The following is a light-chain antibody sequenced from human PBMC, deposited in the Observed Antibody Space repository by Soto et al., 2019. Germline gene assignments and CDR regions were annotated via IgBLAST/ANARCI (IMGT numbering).Light chain of an antibody. V-gene: IGKV4-1*01. CDR1: QSVLYSSNNKNY. CDR2: WAS. J-gene: IGKJ4*01. Sequence: DIVMTQSPDSLAVSLGERATINCKSSQSVLYSSNNKNYLAWYQQKPGQPPKLLIYWASTRESGVPDRFSGSGSGTDLTLTISSLQAEDVAVYYCQQHYSTPLTFGVGTKVEI. CDR3: QQHYSTPLT.